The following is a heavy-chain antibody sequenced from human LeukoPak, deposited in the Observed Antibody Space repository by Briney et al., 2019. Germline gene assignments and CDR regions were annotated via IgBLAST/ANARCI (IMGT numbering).Heavy chain of an antibody. CDR1: GGSISSYY. CDR2: IYYSGST. D-gene: IGHD6-19*01. V-gene: IGHV4-59*12. J-gene: IGHJ4*02. Sequence: PSETLSLTCTVSGGSISSYYWSWIRQPPGKGLEWIGYIYYSGSTNYNPSLKSRVTMSVDTSRNQFSLKLSSVTAADTAVYYCARVKLGGQQWQSWAFDYWGQGTLVTVSS. CDR3: ARVKLGGQQWQSWAFDY.